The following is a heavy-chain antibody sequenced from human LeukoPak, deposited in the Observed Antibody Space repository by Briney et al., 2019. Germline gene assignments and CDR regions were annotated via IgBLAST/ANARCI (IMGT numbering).Heavy chain of an antibody. CDR3: AKDLQYSSPPSNFDP. V-gene: IGHV3-23*01. Sequence: GGSLRLSCAASGFTFSSYAMSWVRQAPGKGLEWVSAISGSGSSTYYADSVKGRFTISRDNSKKTLYLQMNSLRAEDTAVYYCAKDLQYSSPPSNFDPWGQGTLVTASS. CDR2: ISGSGSST. D-gene: IGHD6-19*01. J-gene: IGHJ5*02. CDR1: GFTFSSYA.